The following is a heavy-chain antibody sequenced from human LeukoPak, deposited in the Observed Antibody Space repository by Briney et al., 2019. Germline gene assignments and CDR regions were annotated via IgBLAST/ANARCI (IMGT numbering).Heavy chain of an antibody. Sequence: ASVKVSCKASGYTFSGYYMHWVRQAPGQGLEWMGWINPKSGGTNEAQKFHDRVTMTRDTSIRTAYMEVSRLRSDDTAVYYCARDRHWTNDWVFDYWGQGTLVTVSS. J-gene: IGHJ4*02. CDR1: GYTFSGYY. CDR2: INPKSGGT. D-gene: IGHD1/OR15-1a*01. V-gene: IGHV1-2*02. CDR3: ARDRHWTNDWVFDY.